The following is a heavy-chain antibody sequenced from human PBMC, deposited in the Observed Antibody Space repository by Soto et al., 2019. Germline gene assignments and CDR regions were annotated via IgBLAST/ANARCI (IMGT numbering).Heavy chain of an antibody. V-gene: IGHV4-4*02. CDR2: IYHTGTT. CDR1: GASIRSSDW. J-gene: IGHJ4*02. CDR3: ARGGYGGNSLDY. D-gene: IGHD4-17*01. Sequence: QVQLQESGPGLVKPSGTLSLTCAVSGASIRSSDWWTWVRQPPGKGLEWIGEIYHTGTTNYNPSLNSQVTMSVDKSNDQFSLKLTSVTAADTAVYYCARGGYGGNSLDYWGQGTLVTVSS.